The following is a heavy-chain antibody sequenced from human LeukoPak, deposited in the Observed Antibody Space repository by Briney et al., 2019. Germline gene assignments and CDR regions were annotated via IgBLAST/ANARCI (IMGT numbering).Heavy chain of an antibody. CDR2: IYGGGTT. V-gene: IGHV3-53*01. J-gene: IGHJ3*02. CDR1: GFTVSGNY. CDR3: ARPVGYCSSTSCPDAFEI. Sequence: PGGSLRLSCAASGFTVSGNYMTWVRQAPGKGLEWASVIYGGGTTYYADSVKGRSTIARDNSKNTLFLQMNSLRAEDTAVYYCARPVGYCSSTSCPDAFEIWGQGTMVTVSS. D-gene: IGHD2-2*01.